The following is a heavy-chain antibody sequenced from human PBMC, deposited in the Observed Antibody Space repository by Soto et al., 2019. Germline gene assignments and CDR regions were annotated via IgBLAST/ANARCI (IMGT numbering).Heavy chain of an antibody. CDR2: IIPIFGIK. V-gene: IGHV1-69*01. Sequence: QMQLVQSGAEVKERGSSVKISCKTSGGTFNTYALTWVRQAPGQGIEGIGGIIPIFGIKNVEQRFQGRVTINADESLTTAYMEMTSLRSDDTAVYYCAKEAGDHWGQGTMVTVSS. CDR1: GGTFNTYA. CDR3: AKEAGDH. D-gene: IGHD3-10*01. J-gene: IGHJ4*02.